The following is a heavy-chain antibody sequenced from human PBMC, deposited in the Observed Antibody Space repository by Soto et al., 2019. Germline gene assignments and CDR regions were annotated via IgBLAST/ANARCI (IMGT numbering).Heavy chain of an antibody. J-gene: IGHJ3*02. CDR2: ISAYNGNT. CDR3: AGVVMTTVNGVAFDI. Sequence: QVQLVQSGAEVKKPGASVKVSCKASGYTLTSYGISWVRQAPGQGLEWMGWISAYNGNTTYAQTFQGRVTMTTDTSTSTAYMELRSLRSDDTAVYYCAGVVMTTVNGVAFDIWGQGTMVTVST. V-gene: IGHV1-18*01. D-gene: IGHD4-17*01. CDR1: GYTLTSYG.